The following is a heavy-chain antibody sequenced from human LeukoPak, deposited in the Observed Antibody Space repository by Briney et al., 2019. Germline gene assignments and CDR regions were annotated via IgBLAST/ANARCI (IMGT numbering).Heavy chain of an antibody. V-gene: IGHV3-74*01. CDR1: GFTFNIYW. Sequence: GGSLRLLCAPSGFTFNIYWMHWVPQAPGKGLVWVASTNTHGNSANYADSVKGRFIISRDNANNTLYLQMDGLRDEDTGVYYAVARYYRYYMDIWGKGTTVTVSS. D-gene: IGHD4-23*01. J-gene: IGHJ6*03. CDR2: TNTHGNSA. CDR3: VARYYRYYMDI.